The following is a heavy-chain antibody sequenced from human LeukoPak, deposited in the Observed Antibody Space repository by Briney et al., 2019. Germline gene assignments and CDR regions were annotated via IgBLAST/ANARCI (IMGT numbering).Heavy chain of an antibody. J-gene: IGHJ4*02. D-gene: IGHD3-10*01. Sequence: ASVKVSCKASGYTFTTYAMNWVRQAPGQRLEWMGWINAGNGNTKYSQKFQGRVTITRDTSASTAYMELSSLRSEDTAVYYYAILRVVNGSNYWGQGTLVTVSS. CDR3: AILRVVNGSNY. V-gene: IGHV1-3*01. CDR1: GYTFTTYA. CDR2: INAGNGNT.